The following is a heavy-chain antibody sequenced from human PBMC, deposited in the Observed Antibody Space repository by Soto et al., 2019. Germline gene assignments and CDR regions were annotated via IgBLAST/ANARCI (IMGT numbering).Heavy chain of an antibody. J-gene: IGHJ4*02. V-gene: IGHV3-11*01. CDR1: GFTFSDYY. D-gene: IGHD3-22*01. CDR3: ARVSCRGYYDTSGFYDY. Sequence: GGSLRLSCGASGFTFSDYYMSWIRQAPGKGLEWVSHISGRGTTIYYADSVKGRLTISRDNAKSSLYLQMISLRAEDTAVYYCARVSCRGYYDTSGFYDYWGLGTLVTVSS. CDR2: ISGRGTTI.